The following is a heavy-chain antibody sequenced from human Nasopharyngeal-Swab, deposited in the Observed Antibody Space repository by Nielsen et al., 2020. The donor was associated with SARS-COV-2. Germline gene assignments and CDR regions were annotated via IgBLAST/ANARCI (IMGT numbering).Heavy chain of an antibody. CDR1: GFTFSKFW. V-gene: IGHV3-7*03. Sequence: GESLKISCAASGFTFSKFWMNWVRQAPGKGLEWVANIKEDGSEAHYVGSVRGRFTISRDNAENSLYLQMNSLRAEDTAVYYCAKDIRGYYDFSPWDLGTLVTVAS. CDR3: AKDIRGYYDFSP. J-gene: IGHJ5*02. D-gene: IGHD3-3*01. CDR2: IKEDGSEA.